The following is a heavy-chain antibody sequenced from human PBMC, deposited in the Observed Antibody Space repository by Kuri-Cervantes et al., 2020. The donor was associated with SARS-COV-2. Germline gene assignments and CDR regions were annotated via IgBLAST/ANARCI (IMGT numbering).Heavy chain of an antibody. D-gene: IGHD3-16*01. Sequence: SETLSLTCAVSGGCISSGGYSWSWIRQPPGKGLEWIGEINHSGSTNYNPSLKSRVTISVDTSKYQFSLKLSSVTAADTAVYYCARATRGGDSHGLDYYGMDVWGQGTTVTVSS. V-gene: IGHV4-34*01. J-gene: IGHJ6*02. CDR2: INHSGST. CDR1: GGCISSGGYS. CDR3: ARATRGGDSHGLDYYGMDV.